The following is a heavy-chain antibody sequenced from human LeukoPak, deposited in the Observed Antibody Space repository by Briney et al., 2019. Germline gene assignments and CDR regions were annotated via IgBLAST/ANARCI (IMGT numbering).Heavy chain of an antibody. CDR3: ARANPRVVVVAATLEYFQH. CDR2: FDPEDGET. D-gene: IGHD2-15*01. Sequence: ASVKVSCKVSGYTLTELSMHWVRQAPGKGLEWMGGFDPEDGETIYAQKFQGRVTITEDTSTDTAYMELSSLRSEDTAVYYCARANPRVVVVAATLEYFQHWGQGTLVTVSS. CDR1: GYTLTELS. J-gene: IGHJ1*01. V-gene: IGHV1-24*01.